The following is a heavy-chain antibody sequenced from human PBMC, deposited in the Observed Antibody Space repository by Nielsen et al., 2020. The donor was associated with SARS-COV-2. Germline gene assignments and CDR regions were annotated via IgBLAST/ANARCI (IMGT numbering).Heavy chain of an antibody. D-gene: IGHD4-17*01. CDR2: MWYDGVEK. CDR1: GFTFSSYG. Sequence: GGSLRLSCAASGFTFSSYGMHWVRQAPGKGLEWVALMWYDGVEKDYADSVRGRFTISRDNSKNTLSLQMNSLRVDDTAVYYCARSFSGDYSTGFDYWAREPWSPSPQ. V-gene: IGHV3-33*01. J-gene: IGHJ4*02. CDR3: ARSFSGDYSTGFDY.